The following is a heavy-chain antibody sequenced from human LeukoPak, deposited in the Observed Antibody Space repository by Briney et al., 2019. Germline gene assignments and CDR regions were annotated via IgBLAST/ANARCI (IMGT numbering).Heavy chain of an antibody. V-gene: IGHV3-30*02. J-gene: IGHJ4*02. D-gene: IGHD3-22*01. CDR1: GFTFSSHG. CDR3: AREPVGARYYDSSGYLGY. CDR2: IRNDGSDK. Sequence: GGSLRLSCGASGFTFSSHGMHWVRQAPGRGLEWVAFIRNDGSDKYYADSVKGRFTISRDNAKNSLYLQMNSLRAEDTAVYYCAREPVGARYYDSSGYLGYWGQGTLVTVSS.